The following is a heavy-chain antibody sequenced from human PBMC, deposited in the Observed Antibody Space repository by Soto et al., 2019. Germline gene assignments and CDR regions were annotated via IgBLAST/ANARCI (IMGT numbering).Heavy chain of an antibody. CDR2: INHSGST. CDR1: GGSFSGYY. D-gene: IGHD2-15*01. V-gene: IGHV4-34*01. J-gene: IGHJ5*02. CDR3: ARKHSIGYCSGGSCYRGIYNWFDP. Sequence: SETLSLTCAVYGGSFSGYYWSWIRQPPGKGLEWIGEINHSGSTNYNPSLKSRVTISVDTSKNQFSRKLSSVTAADTAVYYCARKHSIGYCSGGSCYRGIYNWFDPWGQGTLVTVSS.